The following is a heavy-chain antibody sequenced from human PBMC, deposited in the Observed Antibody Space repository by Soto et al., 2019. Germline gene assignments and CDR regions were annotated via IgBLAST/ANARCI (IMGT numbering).Heavy chain of an antibody. D-gene: IGHD1-1*01. CDR1: GGSISSGGYF. V-gene: IGHV4-31*03. Sequence: SETLSLTCTVSGGSISSGGYFWSWIRQPPGKGLEWIGNIFYSGTTYYNQSLKSRVTISVDTSKNQFSLKLTSVTAADTAVYFCARGVLYWGQGTLVTVSS. J-gene: IGHJ4*02. CDR2: IFYSGTT. CDR3: ARGVLY.